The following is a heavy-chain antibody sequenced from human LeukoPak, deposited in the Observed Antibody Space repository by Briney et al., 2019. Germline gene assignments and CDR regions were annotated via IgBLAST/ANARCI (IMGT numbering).Heavy chain of an antibody. Sequence: GASVKVSCKASGYTFTSYDINWVRQATGQGLEWMGWMNPNSGNTGYAQKFQGRVTMTRNTSISTAYMELSSLRSEDTAVYHCARAQGYSGYHGDYWGQGTLVTVSS. J-gene: IGHJ4*02. CDR3: ARAQGYSGYHGDY. CDR2: MNPNSGNT. D-gene: IGHD5-12*01. CDR1: GYTFTSYD. V-gene: IGHV1-8*01.